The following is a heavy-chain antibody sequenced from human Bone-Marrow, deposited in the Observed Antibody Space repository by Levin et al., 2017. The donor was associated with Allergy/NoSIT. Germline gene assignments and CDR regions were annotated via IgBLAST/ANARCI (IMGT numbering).Heavy chain of an antibody. Sequence: GGSLRLSCVASGFTFNNFAMAWVRQSAGKGLEWVSVLSASGGRTYYTESVKGRFTLSRDNAKSTVDLQMDSLMVEATATYYCGRAECTTSCPIKSWGQGVLVIVSS. D-gene: IGHD2-8*01. CDR3: GRAECTTSCPIKS. V-gene: IGHV3-23*01. CDR1: GFTFNNFA. J-gene: IGHJ4*02. CDR2: LSASGGRT.